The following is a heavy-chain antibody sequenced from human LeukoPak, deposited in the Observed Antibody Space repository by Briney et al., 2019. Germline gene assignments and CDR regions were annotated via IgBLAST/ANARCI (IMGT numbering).Heavy chain of an antibody. CDR3: ARSNTMVRGAHWEYFDY. V-gene: IGHV3-11*01. J-gene: IGHJ4*02. CDR1: GGSFSGYY. Sequence: LSLTCAVYGGSFSGYYWSWIRQAPGKGLEWVSYISSSGSTIYYADSVKGRFTISRDNAKNSLYLQMNSLRAEDTAVYYCARSNTMVRGAHWEYFDYWGQGTLVTVSS. CDR2: ISSSGSTI. D-gene: IGHD3-10*01.